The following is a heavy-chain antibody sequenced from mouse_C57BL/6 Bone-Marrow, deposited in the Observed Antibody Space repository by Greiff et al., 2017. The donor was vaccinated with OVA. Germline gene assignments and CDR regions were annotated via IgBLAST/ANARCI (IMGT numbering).Heavy chain of an antibody. J-gene: IGHJ3*01. Sequence: EVQLQQSVAELVRPGASVKLSCTASGFTITNTYMHWVKQRPEQGLEWIGRIDPANGNTKYAPKFQGKATITADTSSNTAYLQLSSLTSEDTAIYYCAHYYGSSLAWFAYWGQGTLVTVSA. D-gene: IGHD1-1*01. CDR2: IDPANGNT. CDR1: GFTITNTY. V-gene: IGHV14-3*01. CDR3: AHYYGSSLAWFAY.